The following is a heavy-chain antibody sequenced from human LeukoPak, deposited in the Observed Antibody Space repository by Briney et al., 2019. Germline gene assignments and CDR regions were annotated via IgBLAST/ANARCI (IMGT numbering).Heavy chain of an antibody. CDR1: GFTFSSYG. Sequence: AGGSLRLSCAASGFTFSSYGMHWVRQAPGKGPEWVAVISYDGSNKYYADSVKGRFTTSRDNSKNTLYLQMNSLRAEDTAVYYCAKDLELRPGGGYFDYWGQGTLVTVSS. J-gene: IGHJ4*02. V-gene: IGHV3-30*18. CDR2: ISYDGSNK. D-gene: IGHD6-6*01. CDR3: AKDLELRPGGGYFDY.